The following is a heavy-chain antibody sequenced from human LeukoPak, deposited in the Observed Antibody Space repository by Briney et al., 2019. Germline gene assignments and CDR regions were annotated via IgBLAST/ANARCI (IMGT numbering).Heavy chain of an antibody. D-gene: IGHD2-21*02. CDR1: VYTFTGYF. CDR3: ARMDLDGGDSIGFDS. J-gene: IGHJ5*01. CDR2: INPNIGDA. V-gene: IGHV1-2*02. Sequence: ASVKVSCKASVYTFTGYFMHWVRQAPGQGLEWMGWINPNIGDASYAQKFRGRVTMTRDRSINTAYMELSRLTSDDTAVYYCARMDLDGGDSIGFDSWGQGTLVTVSS.